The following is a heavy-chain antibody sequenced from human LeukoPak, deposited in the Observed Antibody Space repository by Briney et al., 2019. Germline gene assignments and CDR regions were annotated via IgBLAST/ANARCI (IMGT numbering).Heavy chain of an antibody. J-gene: IGHJ4*02. Sequence: SETLSLTCAVYGGSFSGYYWSWIRQPPGKGLEWIGYIYYSGSTNYNPSLKSRVTISVDTSKNQFSLKLSSVTAADTAVYYCARRGDGYNGLDYWGQGTLVTVSS. V-gene: IGHV4-59*08. D-gene: IGHD5-24*01. CDR3: ARRGDGYNGLDY. CDR2: IYYSGST. CDR1: GGSFSGYY.